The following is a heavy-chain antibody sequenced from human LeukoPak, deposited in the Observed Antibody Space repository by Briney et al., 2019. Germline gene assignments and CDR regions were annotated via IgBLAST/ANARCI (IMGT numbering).Heavy chain of an antibody. Sequence: PSETLSLTCAVYGGSFSGYYWSWIRQPPGKGLEWIGEIKHSGSTNYNPSLKSRVTISVDTSKNQFSLKLSSVTAAATAVYYCAGVARWLPEPVDLWGRGTLVTVTS. CDR3: AGVARWLPEPVDL. J-gene: IGHJ2*01. D-gene: IGHD5-24*01. CDR2: IKHSGST. CDR1: GGSFSGYY. V-gene: IGHV4-34*01.